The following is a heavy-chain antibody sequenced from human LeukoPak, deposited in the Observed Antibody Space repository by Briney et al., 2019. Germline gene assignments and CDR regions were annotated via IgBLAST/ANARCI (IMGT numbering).Heavy chain of an antibody. V-gene: IGHV4-59*08. J-gene: IGHJ4*02. CDR1: GASISSYF. Sequence: PSETLSLTCTVSGASISSYFWSWIRQPPGKGLEWIGYIFYGGSTNYNPSLQSRVSLSVDTSKNQFSLKLSSVTAADTAVYYCARHFSATAAPLPFDYWGQGTLVTVSS. D-gene: IGHD6-13*01. CDR3: ARHFSATAAPLPFDY. CDR2: IFYGGST.